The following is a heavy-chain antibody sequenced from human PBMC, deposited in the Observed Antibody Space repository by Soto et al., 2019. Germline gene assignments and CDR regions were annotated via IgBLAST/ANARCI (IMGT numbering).Heavy chain of an antibody. J-gene: IGHJ4*02. Sequence: EVQLVESGGGSVQPGRSLRLSCTASGFTFGDYAVSWFRQAPGKGLDWVAFIRSKASGGTTEYAASVKGRFTISRDDSKTIAYLQMTSLEIADTAVYYCSRGRRYSTSTWYPFDYWGQGALVTVSS. CDR1: GFTFGDYA. D-gene: IGHD6-13*01. CDR3: SRGRRYSTSTWYPFDY. V-gene: IGHV3-49*03. CDR2: IRSKASGGTT.